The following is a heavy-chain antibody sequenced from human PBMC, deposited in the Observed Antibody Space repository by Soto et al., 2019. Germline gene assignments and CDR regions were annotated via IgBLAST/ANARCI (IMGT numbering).Heavy chain of an antibody. CDR1: GFTFSDYY. CDR3: ARDRSYGSGSYFDY. D-gene: IGHD3-10*01. V-gene: IGHV3-11*01. J-gene: IGHJ4*02. Sequence: PGGSLRLSCAASGFTFSDYYISWIRQAPGKGLEWVSYISSSGSTIYYADSVKGRFTISRDNAKNSLYLQMNSLRAEDTAVYYCARDRSYGSGSYFDYWGQGTLVTVSS. CDR2: ISSSGSTI.